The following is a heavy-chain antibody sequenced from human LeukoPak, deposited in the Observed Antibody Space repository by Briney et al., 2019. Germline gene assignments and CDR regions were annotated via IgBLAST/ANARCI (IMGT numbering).Heavy chain of an antibody. J-gene: IGHJ4*02. D-gene: IGHD1-26*01. CDR2: IWYDGSNK. V-gene: IGHV3-33*01. CDR1: GFTFSSYG. Sequence: GRSLRLSCAASGFTFSSYGMHWVRQAPGKWLEWVAVIWYDGSNKYYADSVKGRFTISRDNSKNTLYLQMNSLRAEDTAVYYCARVSEVGARSYFDYWGQGTLVTVSS. CDR3: ARVSEVGARSYFDY.